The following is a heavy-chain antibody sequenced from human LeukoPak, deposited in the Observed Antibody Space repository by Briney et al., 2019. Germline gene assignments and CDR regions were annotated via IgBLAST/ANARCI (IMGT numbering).Heavy chain of an antibody. J-gene: IGHJ4*02. V-gene: IGHV7-4-1*02. Sequence: ASVKVSCKASGYTFTTYAMIWVRQAPGQGLEWMGWINTNTGNPTYAQGFTGRFVFSLGTSVSTAYLQISSLKAEDTAVYYCAKEGQYSSSWYLGYWGQGTLVTVSS. CDR2: INTNTGNP. CDR3: AKEGQYSSSWYLGY. D-gene: IGHD6-13*01. CDR1: GYTFTTYA.